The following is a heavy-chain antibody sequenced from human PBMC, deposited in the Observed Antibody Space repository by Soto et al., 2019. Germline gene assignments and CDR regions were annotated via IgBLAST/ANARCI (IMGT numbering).Heavy chain of an antibody. CDR2: SNARNGNT. V-gene: IGHV1-3*01. D-gene: IGHD2-15*01. J-gene: IGHJ4*02. CDR3: ARDSRGLRYCSGGSCYPYFHY. CDR1: GYPFTSYA. Sequence: QVQLVQSGAEVKKPGASVKGSCKASGYPFTSYAMHWVRQAPGQRREGVGWSNARNGNTKYSQEFQGRVTTTRHTSARTAYMELSSLRSKDTAVYYCARDSRGLRYCSGGSCYPYFHYWCQETLLTVSS.